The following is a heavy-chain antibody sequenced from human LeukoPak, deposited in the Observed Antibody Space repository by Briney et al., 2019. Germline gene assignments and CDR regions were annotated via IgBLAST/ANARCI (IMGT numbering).Heavy chain of an antibody. D-gene: IGHD6-19*01. Sequence: GGSLRLSCAASGFTFNNYAMSWVRQAPGKGLEWVSAISGSDAGTYYADSVKGRFTISRDNSKNTLYLQMNSLRAEDTAVYYCARDRAVAGKPNDAFDIWGQGTMVTVSS. CDR1: GFTFNNYA. CDR3: ARDRAVAGKPNDAFDI. J-gene: IGHJ3*02. CDR2: ISGSDAGT. V-gene: IGHV3-23*01.